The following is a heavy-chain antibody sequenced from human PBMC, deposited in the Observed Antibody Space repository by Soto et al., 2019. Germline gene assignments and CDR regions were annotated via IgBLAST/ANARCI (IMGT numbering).Heavy chain of an antibody. J-gene: IGHJ4*02. CDR1: ESIFTNSG. CDR3: ARLRSDCGGGTCSGSF. V-gene: IGHV1-69*01. Sequence: QLVQSGAEVKKPDSSVKVSCKASESIFTNSGVTWVRQSPVQGLEWMGGINPTLVTTHYAQRCQGRLTXXXXXXXXXXXMGLSNLTPDDTAVYYCARLRSDCGGGTCSGSFWGQGTLVTVSS. CDR2: INPTLVTT. D-gene: IGHD2-15*01.